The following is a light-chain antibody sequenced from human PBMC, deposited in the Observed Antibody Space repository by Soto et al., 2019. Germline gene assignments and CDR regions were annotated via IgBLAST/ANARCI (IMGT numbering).Light chain of an antibody. Sequence: EIVMTQSPATLSVSPGEPAILSCRASQSVSRNLAWYQQKRGQAPRLLIYGASTRASGIPARFIGSGSGTDFTLTITSLQLEDFAVYYCQQYNKWVTFGPGTKVDLK. J-gene: IGKJ3*01. CDR3: QQYNKWVT. V-gene: IGKV3-15*01. CDR1: QSVSRN. CDR2: GAS.